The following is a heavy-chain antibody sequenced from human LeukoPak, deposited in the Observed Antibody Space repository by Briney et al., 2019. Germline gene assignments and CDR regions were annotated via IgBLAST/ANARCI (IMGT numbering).Heavy chain of an antibody. J-gene: IGHJ4*02. CDR1: GFTFSSYA. V-gene: IGHV3-30-3*01. CDR3: ARAVIAAAGICDY. D-gene: IGHD6-13*01. CDR2: ISYDGSNK. Sequence: GGSLRLSCAASGFTFSSYAMHWVRQAPGKGLEWVAVISYDGSNKYYADSVKGRFTISRDNSKNTLYLQMNSLRAEDTAVYYCARAVIAAAGICDYWGQGTLVTVSS.